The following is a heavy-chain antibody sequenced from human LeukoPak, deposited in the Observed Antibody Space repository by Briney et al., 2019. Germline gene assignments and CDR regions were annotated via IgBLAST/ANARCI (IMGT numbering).Heavy chain of an antibody. V-gene: IGHV4-61*02. D-gene: IGHD3-22*01. CDR2: IYTSGST. CDR3: ARDITYDNYDWFDP. Sequence: PSETLSLTCTVSGGSISSGRYFWTWIRQPAGKGLEWIGRIYTSGSTNYNPSLKSRVTISLDTSKNHFSLKLSSVTAADTAVYYCARDITYDNYDWFDPWGQGTLVTVSS. J-gene: IGHJ5*02. CDR1: GGSISSGRYF.